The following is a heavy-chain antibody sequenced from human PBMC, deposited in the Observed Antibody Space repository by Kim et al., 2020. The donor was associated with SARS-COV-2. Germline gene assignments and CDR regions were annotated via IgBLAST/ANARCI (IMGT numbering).Heavy chain of an antibody. D-gene: IGHD1-26*01. J-gene: IGHJ4*02. CDR1: GFTFSTYW. Sequence: GGSLRLSCAASGFTFSTYWMNWVRQAPGKGLEWVANINQDGSERCYGDSVKGRFIISRDNIKKSIFLQMNSLAVEDAAVYYCARWGVGNLDYWGQGTPVT. CDR3: ARWGVGNLDY. V-gene: IGHV3-7*01. CDR2: INQDGSER.